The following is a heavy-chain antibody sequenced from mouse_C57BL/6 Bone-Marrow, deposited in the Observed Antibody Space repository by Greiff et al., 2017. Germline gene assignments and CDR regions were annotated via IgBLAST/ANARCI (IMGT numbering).Heavy chain of an antibody. V-gene: IGHV1-64*01. CDR1: GYTFTSYW. Sequence: QVQLQQPGAELVKPGASVKLSCTASGYTFTSYWMHWVKQRPGQGLEWIGMIHPNSGSTNYTEKFKSKATLTVDKSSSTAFMQISSLTAEDSAVYYCARWLRRTWFAYGGQGTRATVSA. CDR2: IHPNSGST. J-gene: IGHJ3*01. D-gene: IGHD2-2*01. CDR3: ARWLRRTWFAY.